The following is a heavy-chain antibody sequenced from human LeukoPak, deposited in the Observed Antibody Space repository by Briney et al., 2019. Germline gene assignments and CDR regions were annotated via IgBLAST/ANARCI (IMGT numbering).Heavy chain of an antibody. D-gene: IGHD1-26*01. J-gene: IGHJ4*02. V-gene: IGHV4-61*01. Sequence: SETLSLTSTVSGGSVSSGRYFWTCIRQPPGKGLEWIGYIYDSGSTNYNPSLKSRVTISIDTSKNQFSLKLNSVTAADTAVYYCAKGILVGATGYSFDYWGQGTLVTVSA. CDR2: IYDSGST. CDR1: GGSVSSGRYF. CDR3: AKGILVGATGYSFDY.